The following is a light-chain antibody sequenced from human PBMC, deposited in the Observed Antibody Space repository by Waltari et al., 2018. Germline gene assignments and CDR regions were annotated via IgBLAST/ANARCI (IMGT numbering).Light chain of an antibody. CDR1: TSNTGAGYD. J-gene: IGLJ3*02. CDR3: QSYDKILSAWV. CDR2: ANT. V-gene: IGLV1-40*01. Sequence: QSVLTQPPSVSGAPGQRVTVSCTGSTSNTGAGYDVQWYHQFPERAPKLVIYANTDRPSGVPDRFSATKSGSSASLAITGLQAEDEADYYGQSYDKILSAWVFGGGTKLTVL.